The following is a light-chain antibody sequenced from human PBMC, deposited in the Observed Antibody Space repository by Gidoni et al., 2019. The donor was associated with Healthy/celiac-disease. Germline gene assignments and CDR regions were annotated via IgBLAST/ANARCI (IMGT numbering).Light chain of an antibody. J-gene: IGKJ3*01. CDR3: QQSYSTPFT. Sequence: IQMTQSPSSLSASVGDRVTITCRASQSISSYLNWYQQKPGKAPKLLIYASSSLQSGVPSRFSGSGSGTDFTLTISSLQPEDFATYYCQQSYSTPFTFXPXTKVXIK. CDR1: QSISSY. V-gene: IGKV1-39*01. CDR2: ASS.